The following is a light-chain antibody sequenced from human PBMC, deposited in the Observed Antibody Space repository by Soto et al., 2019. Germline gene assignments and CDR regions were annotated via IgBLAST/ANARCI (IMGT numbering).Light chain of an antibody. CDR2: GAS. Sequence: DIVITQSPATLSVSPVESATLSCRASQSVSSNLAWYQQKPGQAPRLLIYGASSRATGIPDRFSGSGSGTDFTLTISSLQSEDFAVYYCHHYNNWPRTFGQGTKVAIK. CDR1: QSVSSN. CDR3: HHYNNWPRT. J-gene: IGKJ1*01. V-gene: IGKV3D-15*01.